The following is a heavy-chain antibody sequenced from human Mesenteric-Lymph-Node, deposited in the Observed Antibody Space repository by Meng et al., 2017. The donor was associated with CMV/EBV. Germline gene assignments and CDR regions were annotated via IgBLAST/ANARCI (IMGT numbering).Heavy chain of an antibody. J-gene: IGHJ4*02. CDR1: GFTFSSYA. Sequence: GGSLRLSCAASGFTFSSYAMTWVRQAPGKGLEWVSGISGSGGSTYYADSVKGRFTISRDNSKNTLYLQMNSLRAEDTAVYYCAKDIVGGSSYYFDYWGQGTLVTVSS. CDR3: AKDIVGGSSYYFDY. CDR2: ISGSGGST. D-gene: IGHD6-6*01. V-gene: IGHV3-23*01.